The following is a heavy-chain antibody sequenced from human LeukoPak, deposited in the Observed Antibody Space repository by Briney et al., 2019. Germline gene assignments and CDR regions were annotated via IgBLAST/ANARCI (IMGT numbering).Heavy chain of an antibody. CDR1: RFTLTSYA. Sequence: GGSLRLSCVSSRFTLTSYAMSWVRQAPGKGLEWVSAISGSGTRTYYADSVKGRFTISRDNSKNTLYLQMNSLRAEDTAVYYCARDCSSTSCYFHWGQGTLVTVSS. CDR2: ISGSGTRT. V-gene: IGHV3-23*01. CDR3: ARDCSSTSCYFH. D-gene: IGHD2-2*01. J-gene: IGHJ4*02.